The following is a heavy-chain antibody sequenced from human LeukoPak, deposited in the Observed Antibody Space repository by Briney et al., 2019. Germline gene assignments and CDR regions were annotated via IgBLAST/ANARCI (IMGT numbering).Heavy chain of an antibody. V-gene: IGHV3-15*01. D-gene: IGHD3-9*01. CDR2: IKSKTDGGTT. Sequence: PGGSLRLSCAASGFTFSNAWMSWVRQAPGKGLEWVGRIKSKTDGGTTDYAAPVKGRFTISRDDSKNTLYLQMNSLKTEDTAVYYCTTRLRYFDWTIYDFDYWGQGTLVTVSS. CDR3: TTRLRYFDWTIYDFDY. CDR1: GFTFSNAW. J-gene: IGHJ4*02.